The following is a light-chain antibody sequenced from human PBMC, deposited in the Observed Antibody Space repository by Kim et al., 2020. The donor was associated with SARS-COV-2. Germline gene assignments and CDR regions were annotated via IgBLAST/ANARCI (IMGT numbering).Light chain of an antibody. J-gene: IGKJ2*01. CDR1: QIVSTSY. Sequence: EIVLTQSPDSLSLSPGESATLSCRASQIVSTSYLAWYQQKPGQAPRVLIFGATSRATGVPERFSGSGSGTDFTLTITRLEPEDFAVYYCQQYGGSPFTFGQGTNLEI. CDR2: GAT. CDR3: QQYGGSPFT. V-gene: IGKV3-20*01.